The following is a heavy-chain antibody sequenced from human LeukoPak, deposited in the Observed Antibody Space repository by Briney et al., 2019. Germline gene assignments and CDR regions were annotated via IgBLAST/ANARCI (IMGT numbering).Heavy chain of an antibody. CDR3: AKKAGAYSSSWRSYFDY. CDR1: GFTFSSYG. D-gene: IGHD6-13*01. V-gene: IGHV3-30*02. J-gene: IGHJ4*02. CDR2: IRYDGSNK. Sequence: GVSLRLSCAASGFTFSSYGMHWVRQAPGKGLEWVAFIRYDGSNKYYADSVKGRFTISRDNSKNTLYLQMNSLRAEDTAVYYCAKKAGAYSSSWRSYFDYWGQGTLVTVSS.